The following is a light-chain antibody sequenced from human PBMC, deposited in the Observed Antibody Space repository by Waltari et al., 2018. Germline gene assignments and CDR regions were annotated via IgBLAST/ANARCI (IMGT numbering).Light chain of an antibody. V-gene: IGKV1-5*03. Sequence: DIQMTQSPFTLPQSVRDRVNITCRTSQSIGPWLAWYQQKPGKAPKLLIYKASSLETGVPSRFSGSGSGTEFTLTINNLQSDDFATFYCQRYNYYPPTFGGGTKVEIK. CDR1: QSIGPW. J-gene: IGKJ4*01. CDR2: KAS. CDR3: QRYNYYPPT.